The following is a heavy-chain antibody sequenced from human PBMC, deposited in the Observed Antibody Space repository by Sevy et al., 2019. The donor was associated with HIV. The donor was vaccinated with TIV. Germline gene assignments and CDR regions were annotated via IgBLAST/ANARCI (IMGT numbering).Heavy chain of an antibody. CDR1: GDSVSSNSAA. Sequence: SETLSLTCAISGDSVSSNSAAWNWIRQSPSRGLEWLGRTYYRSKWYNHYAVSVKSRITINPDTSKNQFSLQLNSVTPEDTAVYYCARGSYSSSWYYYYGMDVWGQGTTVTVSS. CDR2: TYYRSKWYN. V-gene: IGHV6-1*01. CDR3: ARGSYSSSWYYYYGMDV. J-gene: IGHJ6*02. D-gene: IGHD6-13*01.